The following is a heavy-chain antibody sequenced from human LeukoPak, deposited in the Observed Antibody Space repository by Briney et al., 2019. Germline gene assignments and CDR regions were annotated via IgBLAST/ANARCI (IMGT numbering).Heavy chain of an antibody. CDR2: IYYSGST. Sequence: SETLSLTCTVSGGSISSYYWSWIRQPPGKGLEWIGYIYYSGSTNYNPSLKSRVTISVDTPKNQFSLKLSSVTAADTAVYYCARFEANWGYFDYWGQGTLVTVSS. CDR3: ARFEANWGYFDY. V-gene: IGHV4-59*01. J-gene: IGHJ4*02. D-gene: IGHD7-27*01. CDR1: GGSISSYY.